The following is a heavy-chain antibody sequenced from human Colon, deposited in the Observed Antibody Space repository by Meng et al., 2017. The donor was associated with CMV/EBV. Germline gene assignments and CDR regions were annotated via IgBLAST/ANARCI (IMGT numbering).Heavy chain of an antibody. J-gene: IGHJ3*01. CDR2: IKQDGSEK. V-gene: IGHV3-7*03. CDR1: GFTFSSYW. D-gene: IGHD3-3*01. CDR3: TKSSKYYDFWSAYAFDV. Sequence: GESLKISCSASGFTFSSYWMSWVRQAPGKGLEWVANIKQDGSEKFYVDSVKGRFTVSRDNAENSVHLQMNSLGAEDSSIYYCTKSSKYYDFWSAYAFDVWGRGTTVTVSS.